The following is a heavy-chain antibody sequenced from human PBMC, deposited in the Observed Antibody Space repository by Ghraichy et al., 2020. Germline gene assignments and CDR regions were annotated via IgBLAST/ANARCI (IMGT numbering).Heavy chain of an antibody. Sequence: SETLSLTCTVSGGSISSYYWSWIRQPPGKGLEWIGYIYYSGSTNYNPSLKSRVTISVDTSKNQFSLKLSSVTAADTAVYYCAREVGSGSSSNFDYWGQGTLVTVSS. V-gene: IGHV4-59*01. CDR2: IYYSGST. CDR1: GGSISSYY. J-gene: IGHJ4*02. D-gene: IGHD1-26*01. CDR3: AREVGSGSSSNFDY.